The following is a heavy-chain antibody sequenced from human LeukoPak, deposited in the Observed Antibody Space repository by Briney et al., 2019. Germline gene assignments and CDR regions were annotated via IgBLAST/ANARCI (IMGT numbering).Heavy chain of an antibody. Sequence: PGGSLRLSCAASGFSVRTNYMSWVRQAPGKGLEWVSAISGSGGSTYYADSVKGRFTISRDNSKNTLYLQMNSLRAEDTAVYYCAKDVWDIVVVVAAPVDYWGQGTLVTVSS. CDR3: AKDVWDIVVVVAAPVDY. J-gene: IGHJ4*02. V-gene: IGHV3-23*01. CDR2: ISGSGGST. D-gene: IGHD2-15*01. CDR1: GFSVRTNY.